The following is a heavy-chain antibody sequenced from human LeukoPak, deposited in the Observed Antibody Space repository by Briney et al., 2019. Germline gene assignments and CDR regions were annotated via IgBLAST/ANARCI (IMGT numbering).Heavy chain of an antibody. J-gene: IGHJ5*02. CDR1: GGSISSYY. V-gene: IGHV4-39*07. Sequence: SETLSLTCTVSGGSISSYYWGWIRQPPGKGLEWIGSIYYSGSTYYNPSLKSRVTISVDTSKNQFSLKLSSVTAADTAVYYCARDLIGSSWIMYNWFDPWGQGTLVTVSS. D-gene: IGHD6-13*01. CDR3: ARDLIGSSWIMYNWFDP. CDR2: IYYSGST.